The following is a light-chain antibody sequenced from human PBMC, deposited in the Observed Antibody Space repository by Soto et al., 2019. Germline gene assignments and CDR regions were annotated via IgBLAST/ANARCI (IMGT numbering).Light chain of an antibody. J-gene: IGKJ4*01. CDR2: GAS. V-gene: IGKV3-20*01. Sequence: EIVLTQSPGTLSLSPGERATLSCRASESVSSRYLAWYQQKPGQAPRLLIYGASSRATGIPDRFSGSGSGTDFTLTISRLAPEDFAVYSCPHYGSSPKLTFGGANKVEIK. CDR3: PHYGSSPKLT. CDR1: ESVSSRY.